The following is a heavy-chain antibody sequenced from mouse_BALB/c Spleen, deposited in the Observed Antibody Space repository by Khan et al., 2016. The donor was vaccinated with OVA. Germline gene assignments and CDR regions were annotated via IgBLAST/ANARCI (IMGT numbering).Heavy chain of an antibody. Sequence: VQLKQSGAELVKPGASVRLSCTASGFNIKDTYMHWVKQRPEQGLEWIGRIDPANGNTKYDPKFQGKATITADTSSNTAYLQLSSLTSEDTAVYYCARDYWDVFAYWGQGTLVTVSA. J-gene: IGHJ3*01. CDR2: IDPANGNT. D-gene: IGHD4-1*01. CDR3: ARDYWDVFAY. V-gene: IGHV14-3*02. CDR1: GFNIKDTY.